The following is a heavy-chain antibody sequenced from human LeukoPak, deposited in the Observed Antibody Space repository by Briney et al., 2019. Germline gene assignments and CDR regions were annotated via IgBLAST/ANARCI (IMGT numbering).Heavy chain of an antibody. CDR2: ISYDGSNK. Sequence: PGGSLRLSCAASGFNFKTHSIHWVRQAPGKGLEWVAVISYDGSNKYYADSVKGRFTISRDNSKNTLYLQMNSLRAEDTAVYYCARSLATSYYYMDVWGKGTTVTVSS. CDR3: ARSLATSYYYMDV. J-gene: IGHJ6*03. CDR1: GFNFKTHS. D-gene: IGHD5-12*01. V-gene: IGHV3-30*04.